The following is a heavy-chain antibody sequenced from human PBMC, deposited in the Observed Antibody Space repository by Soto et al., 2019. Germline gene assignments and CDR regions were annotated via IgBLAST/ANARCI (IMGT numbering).Heavy chain of an antibody. CDR1: RYSFTSYW. J-gene: IGHJ5*02. D-gene: IGHD2-2*02. V-gene: IGHV5-51*01. CDR2: IYPGDSDT. Sequence: GESLKISCKGSRYSFTSYWIGSVRHMPGKDLDWMGIIYPGDSDTRYSPSFQGNVTISADKSISTAYLQWSSLKASDTAMYYRARHKSVPAPIWEGSDKAMAMEMGWFDPWGKGPLVGASS. CDR3: ARHKSVPAPIWEGSDKAMAMEMGWFDP.